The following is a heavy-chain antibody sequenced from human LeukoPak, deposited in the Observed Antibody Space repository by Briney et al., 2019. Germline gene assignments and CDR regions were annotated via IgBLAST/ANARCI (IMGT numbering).Heavy chain of an antibody. D-gene: IGHD5-18*01. J-gene: IGHJ6*03. CDR1: GFSLSNARMG. CDR2: IFSNDEK. CDR3: ARIRHTAMESYYMDV. Sequence: SGPTLVNPTETLTLTCTVSGFSLSNARMGASWIRQPPGKALEWLAHIFSNDEKSYSTSLKSRLTISKDTSKSQVVLTMTNMDPVDTATYYCARIRHTAMESYYMDVWGKGTTVTVSS. V-gene: IGHV2-26*01.